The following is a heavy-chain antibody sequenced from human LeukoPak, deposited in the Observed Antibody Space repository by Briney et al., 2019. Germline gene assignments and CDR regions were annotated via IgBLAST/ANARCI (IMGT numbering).Heavy chain of an antibody. CDR2: INHSGST. CDR1: GGSFSGYY. Sequence: PSETLSLTCAVYGGSFSGYYWSWIRQPPGKGLEWIGEINHSGSTNYNPSLKSRVTISVDTSKNQFSLKLSSVTAADTAVYYCARLGGGGYSYGYYYYYYMDVWGKGTTVTVSS. CDR3: ARLGGGGYSYGYYYYYYMDV. J-gene: IGHJ6*03. V-gene: IGHV4-34*01. D-gene: IGHD5-18*01.